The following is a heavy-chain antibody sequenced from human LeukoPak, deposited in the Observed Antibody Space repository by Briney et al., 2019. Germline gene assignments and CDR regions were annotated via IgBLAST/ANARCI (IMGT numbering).Heavy chain of an antibody. V-gene: IGHV4-39*01. CDR2: IYYSGSI. CDR3: ARHVRKRGIAAAGSPGWFDP. Sequence: SETLSLTCTVSGGSISSSSYSWGWIRQPPGKGLEWIGSIYYSGSIYFNPSLKSRVTISVDTSKNQFSLKLNSVTAADTAVYYCARHVRKRGIAAAGSPGWFDPWGQGTLVTVSS. D-gene: IGHD6-13*01. CDR1: GGSISSSSYS. J-gene: IGHJ5*02.